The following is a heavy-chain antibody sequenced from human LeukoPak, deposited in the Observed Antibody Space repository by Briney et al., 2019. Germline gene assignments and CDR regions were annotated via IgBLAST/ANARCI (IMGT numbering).Heavy chain of an antibody. V-gene: IGHV3-7*05. Sequence: GGPLRLSCGACGFTFSDYLMTWVRQAVGKGLDWVATIKQDEKEKYYVDSVRGRLTISRDNAKNSLFLHMNSLRAEDTAVYYCARRTPGTSKSDYWGQGTLVIVSS. CDR1: GFTFSDYL. CDR2: IKQDEKEK. J-gene: IGHJ4*02. D-gene: IGHD6-13*01. CDR3: ARRTPGTSKSDY.